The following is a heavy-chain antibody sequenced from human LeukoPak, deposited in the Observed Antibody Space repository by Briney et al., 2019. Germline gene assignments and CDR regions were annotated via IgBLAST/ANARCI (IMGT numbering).Heavy chain of an antibody. J-gene: IGHJ4*02. Sequence: GGSLRLSCAASGFTFSSYEMNWVRQAPGKGLEWASYISSSGSTIYYADSVKGRFTISRDNAKNSLYPQMNSLRAEDTAVYYCARSWWLPDYWGQGTLVTVSS. CDR2: ISSSGSTI. CDR1: GFTFSSYE. D-gene: IGHD2-15*01. CDR3: ARSWWLPDY. V-gene: IGHV3-48*03.